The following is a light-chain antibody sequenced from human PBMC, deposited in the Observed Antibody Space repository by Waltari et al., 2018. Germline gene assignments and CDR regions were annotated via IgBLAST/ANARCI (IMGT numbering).Light chain of an antibody. CDR2: WAS. V-gene: IGKV4-1*01. CDR1: QSVLYSSNNRNY. Sequence: IVMTQSPDSLAVCLGERATINCKSSQSVLYSSNNRNYLAWYQQKPGQSPKLVIYWASTRESGVPDRFSGSGSGTDFTLTISSLQAEDVATYYCQQYYTTPWTFGQGTKVEIK. J-gene: IGKJ1*01. CDR3: QQYYTTPWT.